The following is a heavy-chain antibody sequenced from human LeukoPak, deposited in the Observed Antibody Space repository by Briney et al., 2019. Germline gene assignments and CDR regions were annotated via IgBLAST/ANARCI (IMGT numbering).Heavy chain of an antibody. V-gene: IGHV1-2*04. CDR1: GYTFTGYY. D-gene: IGHD5-12*01. Sequence: ASVKVSCKASGYTFTGYYMHWVRQAPGQGLEWMGWINPNSGGTNYAQKFQGWVTMTRDTSISTAYMELSRLRSDDTAVYYCARSRELSGYEIGDAFDIWGQGTMVTVSS. J-gene: IGHJ3*02. CDR3: ARSRELSGYEIGDAFDI. CDR2: INPNSGGT.